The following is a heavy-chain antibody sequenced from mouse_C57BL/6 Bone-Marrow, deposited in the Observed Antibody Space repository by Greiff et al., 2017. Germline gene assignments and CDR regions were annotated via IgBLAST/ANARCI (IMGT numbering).Heavy chain of an antibody. CDR3: RVLIYYGYDGDAMDY. Sequence: DVQLQESGPELVKPGASVKISCKASGYSFTGYFMNWVKQSHGKSLEWIGRINPYNGDTFYNQKFKGKATLTVDKSSSTAHMELLSLTSEDFAVYYCRVLIYYGYDGDAMDYWGQGTSVTVSS. J-gene: IGHJ4*01. D-gene: IGHD2-2*01. V-gene: IGHV1-37*01. CDR1: GYSFTGYF. CDR2: INPYNGDT.